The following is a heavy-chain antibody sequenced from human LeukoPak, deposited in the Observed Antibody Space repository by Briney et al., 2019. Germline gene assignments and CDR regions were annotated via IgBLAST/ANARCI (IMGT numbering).Heavy chain of an antibody. CDR1: GYSITSYW. Sequence: GESLRISCKASGYSITSYWISCVRQMPGKGLEWMGTIDPSDSYTNYSPSFQGQVTISADKSISTAYLQWSSLMTSDTAMYYCARHHYDSGGYPPNEYFQHWGQGSLVTVSS. V-gene: IGHV5-10-1*04. CDR2: IDPSDSYT. CDR3: ARHHYDSGGYPPNEYFQH. J-gene: IGHJ1*01. D-gene: IGHD3-22*01.